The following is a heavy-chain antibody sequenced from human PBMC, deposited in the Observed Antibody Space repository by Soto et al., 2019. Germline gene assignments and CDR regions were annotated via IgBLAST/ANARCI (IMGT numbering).Heavy chain of an antibody. CDR3: ASTRKPEYCSSTSCYGVTY. J-gene: IGHJ4*02. CDR2: IDPSDSYT. CDR1: GYSFTSYW. Sequence: GESLKISCKGSGYSFTSYWISWVRQMPGKGLEWMGRIDPSDSYTNYSPSFQGHVTISADKSISTAYLQWSSLKASDTAMYYCASTRKPEYCSSTSCYGVTYWGQGTLVTVYS. V-gene: IGHV5-10-1*01. D-gene: IGHD2-2*01.